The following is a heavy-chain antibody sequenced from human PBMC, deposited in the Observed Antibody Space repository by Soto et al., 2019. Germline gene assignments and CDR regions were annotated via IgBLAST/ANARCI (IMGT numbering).Heavy chain of an antibody. J-gene: IGHJ5*02. CDR1: GFTFGGYG. Sequence: GGFLRLSCATSGFTFGGYGRSWVRQAPGKGLEWVSSISVSGGGTYYADSVKGRFTVSRDNSKNTLYLQMNSLTVEDTAVFYCAQQGGPWGQGTLVTVSS. D-gene: IGHD6-13*01. CDR2: ISVSGGGT. V-gene: IGHV3-23*01. CDR3: AQQGGP.